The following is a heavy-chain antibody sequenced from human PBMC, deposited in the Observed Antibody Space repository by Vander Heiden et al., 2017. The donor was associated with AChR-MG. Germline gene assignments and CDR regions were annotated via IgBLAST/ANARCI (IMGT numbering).Heavy chain of an antibody. J-gene: IGHJ4*02. CDR1: GYTFTQYP. Sequence: QVQLVQSGSELKKPGASVKVSCKASGYTFTQYPMNWVRQAPGQGLEWMGWINTNTGNPTYAQAFTGRFVFSLDISVNTAYLLISSLKAEDTAVYYCARYLGPYYFDYWGQGTLVTVPS. CDR2: INTNTGNP. V-gene: IGHV7-4-1*02. CDR3: ARYLGPYYFDY. D-gene: IGHD3-16*01.